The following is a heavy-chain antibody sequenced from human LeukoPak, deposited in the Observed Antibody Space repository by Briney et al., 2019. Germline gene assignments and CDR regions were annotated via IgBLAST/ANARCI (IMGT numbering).Heavy chain of an antibody. D-gene: IGHD1-26*01. CDR1: GFTFDDYG. CDR3: AGEPELWDAFDI. J-gene: IGHJ3*02. V-gene: IGHV3-20*04. CDR2: INWNGGNT. Sequence: GGSLRLSCAASGFTFDDYGMSWVRQAPGKGLEWVSGINWNGGNTGYAGSVKGRFTISRDNAKNTLYLQMNSLRAEDTAVYYCAGEPELWDAFDIWGQGTMVTVSS.